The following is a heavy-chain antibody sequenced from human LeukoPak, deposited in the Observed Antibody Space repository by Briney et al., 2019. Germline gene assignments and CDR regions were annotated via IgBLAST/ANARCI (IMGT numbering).Heavy chain of an antibody. Sequence: GGSPRLSCAASGFTFSSYSMNWVRQAPGKGLEWVANIKQDGSEKYYVDSVKGRFVVSRDNAKNSLYLQMSSLGAEDTAVYYCARGIVVPGIDYWGQGTLVTVSS. J-gene: IGHJ4*02. CDR2: IKQDGSEK. D-gene: IGHD2-15*01. CDR1: GFTFSSYS. CDR3: ARGIVVPGIDY. V-gene: IGHV3-7*01.